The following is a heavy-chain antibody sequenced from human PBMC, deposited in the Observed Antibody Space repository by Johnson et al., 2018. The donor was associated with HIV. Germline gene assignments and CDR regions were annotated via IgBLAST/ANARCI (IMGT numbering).Heavy chain of an antibody. J-gene: IGHJ3*02. CDR3: AKIRTSGTGDAFDI. V-gene: IGHV3-30*18. Sequence: QVQLVESGGGVVQPGRSLRLSCVASGFTFSSYGMHWVRQAPGKGLEWVAIVSYAGSKKYYPDSVKGRFTISRDNSKNTLYLQMDSLRAEDTAVYYCAKIRTSGTGDAFDIWGQGTMVTVSS. D-gene: IGHD1-14*01. CDR1: GFTFSSYG. CDR2: VSYAGSKK.